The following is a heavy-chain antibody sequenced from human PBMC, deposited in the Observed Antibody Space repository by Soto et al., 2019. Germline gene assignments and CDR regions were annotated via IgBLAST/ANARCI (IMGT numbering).Heavy chain of an antibody. D-gene: IGHD3-10*01. V-gene: IGHV3-66*01. CDR1: GFTVSSNY. Sequence: PGGSLRLSCAASGFTVSSNYMSWVRQAPGKGLEWVSVIYSGGSTYYADSVKGRFTISRDNSKNTLFLQMNSLRAEDTAVYSCARAYGSGSSYGMDVWGQGTTVTVSS. CDR2: IYSGGST. J-gene: IGHJ6*02. CDR3: ARAYGSGSSYGMDV.